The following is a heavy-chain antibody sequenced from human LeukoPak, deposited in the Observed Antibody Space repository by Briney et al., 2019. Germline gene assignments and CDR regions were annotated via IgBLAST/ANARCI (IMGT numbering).Heavy chain of an antibody. J-gene: IGHJ4*02. D-gene: IGHD2-2*01. V-gene: IGHV4-4*07. CDR2: FYTSGSA. Sequence: PSETLSLTCTVSGYFISSSYWSWIRQPAGKGREWIARFYTSGSANYNPSLKSRVSMSVDTSKNQLSLKLTSVTAADTAVYYCARGGGASPSDYWGQGILVTVSS. CDR3: ARGGGASPSDY. CDR1: GYFISSSY.